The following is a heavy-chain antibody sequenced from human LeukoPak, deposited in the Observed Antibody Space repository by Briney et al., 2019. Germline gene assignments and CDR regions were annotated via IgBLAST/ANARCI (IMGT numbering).Heavy chain of an antibody. CDR2: INHSGST. CDR3: ATLYDYVWGT. D-gene: IGHD3-16*01. Sequence: SETLSLTCAVYGGSFSGYYWSWIRQPPGKGLEWIGEINHSGSTNYNPSLKSRVTISVDMSKNQFSLKLSSVTAADTAVYYCATLYDYVWGTWGQGTLVTVSS. CDR1: GGSFSGYY. V-gene: IGHV4-34*01. J-gene: IGHJ5*02.